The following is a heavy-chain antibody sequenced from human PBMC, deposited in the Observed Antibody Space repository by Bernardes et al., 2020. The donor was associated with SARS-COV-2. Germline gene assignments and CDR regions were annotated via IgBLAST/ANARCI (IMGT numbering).Heavy chain of an antibody. Sequence: SETLSLTCTVSGGSISRGGYYWSWIRQHPGKRLEWIGYIHYSGSTYSNPSLKSLVTISVDTSKNQFSLKLSSVTAADTAVYYCARADFDGSGGYWFDYWGQGTLVTGSA. V-gene: IGHV4-31*01. CDR2: IHYSGST. CDR3: ARADFDGSGGYWFDY. CDR1: GGSISRGGYY. J-gene: IGHJ4*02. D-gene: IGHD3-22*01.